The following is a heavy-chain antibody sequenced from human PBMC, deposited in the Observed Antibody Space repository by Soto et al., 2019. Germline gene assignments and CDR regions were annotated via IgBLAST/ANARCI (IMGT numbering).Heavy chain of an antibody. Sequence: QVQLVESGGGVVQPGRSLRLSCSASGFTFSTFAVHWVRQAPGKGLEWVAVISSDGYTKYYTDSVKGRFTTSRDNSKNTLLLQMNGLRTEDTAMYYCARAPTSRLDYWGQGTLVTVSS. CDR3: ARAPTSRLDY. J-gene: IGHJ4*02. CDR1: GFTFSTFA. CDR2: ISSDGYTK. V-gene: IGHV3-30-3*01.